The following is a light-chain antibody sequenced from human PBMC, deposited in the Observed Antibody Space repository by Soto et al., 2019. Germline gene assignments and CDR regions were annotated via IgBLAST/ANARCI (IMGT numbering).Light chain of an antibody. V-gene: IGLV2-14*01. CDR2: EVT. Sequence: QSVLTQPPSVSGAPGQRVTISCAGSSSNIGAYNYVSWYQQHPGKAPKLLIYEVTNRPSGVSNRFSGSKSGNTASLTISGLQAEDEANYYCNSYTTLSNRVFGTGTKVTVL. J-gene: IGLJ1*01. CDR3: NSYTTLSNRV. CDR1: SSNIGAYNY.